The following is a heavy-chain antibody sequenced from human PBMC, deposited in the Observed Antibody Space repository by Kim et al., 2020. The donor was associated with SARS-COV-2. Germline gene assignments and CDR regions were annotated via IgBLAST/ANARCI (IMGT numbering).Heavy chain of an antibody. Sequence: GGSLRLSCAGSGFIFDEHGMSWVRQAPGKGLEWVAGISFNGGAAGYAASVKGRFTISRDNAKKSLYLQMNRLRAEDTAFYYCTRGSSWYPSWGQGTLVTVPS. D-gene: IGHD6-13*01. CDR3: TRGSSWYPS. CDR1: GFIFDEHG. V-gene: IGHV3-20*04. CDR2: ISFNGGAA. J-gene: IGHJ4*02.